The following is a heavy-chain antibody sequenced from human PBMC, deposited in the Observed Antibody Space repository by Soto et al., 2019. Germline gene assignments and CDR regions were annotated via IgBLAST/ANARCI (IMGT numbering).Heavy chain of an antibody. D-gene: IGHD4-17*01. J-gene: IGHJ1*01. CDR1: TFTFSSYA. CDR3: ARDPNGDYIRGFGV. V-gene: IGHV3-23*01. CDR2: ISVGGKNI. Sequence: PGGSLRLSCEASTFTFSSYAMSWVRQAPGKGLEWVAGISVGGKNIMYADSVKGRFTISKDNSKGTLYLQMDSLRVEDTAMYYCARDPNGDYIRGFGVWGQGTQVTVS.